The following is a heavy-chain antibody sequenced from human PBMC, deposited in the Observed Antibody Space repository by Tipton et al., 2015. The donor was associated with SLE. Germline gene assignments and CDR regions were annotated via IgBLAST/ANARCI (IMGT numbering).Heavy chain of an antibody. J-gene: IGHJ5*02. CDR2: ISSNGGST. V-gene: IGHV3-64*01. Sequence: GSLRLSCAASGFTFSSYAMHWVRQAPGKGLEYVSAISSNGGSTYYANSVKGRFTISRDNSKNTLYLQMNSLRAEDTAVYYCAKDSSGGGFDPWGQGTLVTVSS. CDR1: GFTFSSYA. D-gene: IGHD2-15*01. CDR3: AKDSSGGGFDP.